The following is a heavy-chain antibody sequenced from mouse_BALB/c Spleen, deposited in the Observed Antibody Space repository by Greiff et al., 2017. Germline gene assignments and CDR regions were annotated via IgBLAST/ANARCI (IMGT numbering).Heavy chain of an antibody. CDR3: ARMITGDYYAMDY. J-gene: IGHJ4*01. D-gene: IGHD2-4*01. CDR1: GYTFTSYY. V-gene: IGHV1S56*01. CDR2: IYPGDGST. Sequence: VQLQQSGPELVKPGASVKMSCKASGYTFTSYYIHWVKQRPGQGLEWIGWIYPGDGSTNYNEKFKGKTTLTADKSSSTAYMLLSSLTSEDSAIYFCARMITGDYYAMDYWGQGTSVTVSS.